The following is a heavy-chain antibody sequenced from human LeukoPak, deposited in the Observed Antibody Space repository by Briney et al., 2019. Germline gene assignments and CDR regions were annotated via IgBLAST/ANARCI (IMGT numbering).Heavy chain of an antibody. CDR2: IRFNG. Sequence: GGSLRLSCAASGFTFSNYGMHWVRQAPGKGLEWVAYIRFNGADSVKGRFTISRDNSKNTVYLHMNNLRPEDTAVYYCAKDGGNYYDTGGNYVMRSYMDVWGKGTTVTVSS. CDR3: AKDGGNYYDTGGNYVMRSYMDV. J-gene: IGHJ6*03. CDR1: GFTFSNYG. D-gene: IGHD3-22*01. V-gene: IGHV3-30*19.